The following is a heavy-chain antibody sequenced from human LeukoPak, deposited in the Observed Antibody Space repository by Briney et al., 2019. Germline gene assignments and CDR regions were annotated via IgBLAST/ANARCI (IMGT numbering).Heavy chain of an antibody. D-gene: IGHD1-26*01. CDR3: AKDASGSIDY. CDR1: GFTFDDYA. Sequence: PGRSLRLSCAASGFTFDDYAMNWVRQAPGKGLEWVSTISWNSGSIGYADSVKGRFTISRDNAKNSLYLQMNSLRAEDTALYYCAKDASGSIDYWGQGTLVTVSS. J-gene: IGHJ4*02. CDR2: ISWNSGSI. V-gene: IGHV3-9*01.